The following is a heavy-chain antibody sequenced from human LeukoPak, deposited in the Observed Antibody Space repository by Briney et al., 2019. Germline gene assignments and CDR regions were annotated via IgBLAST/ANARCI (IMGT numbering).Heavy chain of an antibody. CDR2: IYYSGST. Sequence: SETLSLTCTVSGGSISSYYWSWIRQPPGKGLEWIGYIYYSGSTNYNPSLKSRVTISVDTSKNQFSLKLSSVTAADTAVYYCARFRAWRGKYYYYGMDVWGQGTTVTVSS. V-gene: IGHV4-59*01. CDR1: GGSISSYY. D-gene: IGHD3-16*01. J-gene: IGHJ6*02. CDR3: ARFRAWRGKYYYYGMDV.